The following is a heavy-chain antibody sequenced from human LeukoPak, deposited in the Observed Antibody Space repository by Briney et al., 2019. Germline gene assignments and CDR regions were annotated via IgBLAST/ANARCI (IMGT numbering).Heavy chain of an antibody. V-gene: IGHV1-18*01. CDR1: GYTFTSYG. Sequence: ASVKVSCKASGYTFTSYGISWVRQAPGQGLEWMGWISAYNGNTSYAQKLQGRVTMTTDASTSTAYMELRSLRSDDTAVYYCARERRYSSSTTYYMDVWGKGTTVTVSS. CDR2: ISAYNGNT. D-gene: IGHD6-6*01. CDR3: ARERRYSSSTTYYMDV. J-gene: IGHJ6*03.